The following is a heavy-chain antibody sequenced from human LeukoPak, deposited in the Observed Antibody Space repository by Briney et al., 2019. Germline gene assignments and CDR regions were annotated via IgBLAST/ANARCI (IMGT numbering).Heavy chain of an antibody. CDR2: IYHSGSA. J-gene: IGHJ4*02. CDR3: ARDFSGDGYNLSGY. V-gene: IGHV4-30-2*01. CDR1: GDSISSGGYY. Sequence: SQTLSLTCTVSGDSISSGGYYWRWIRQPPGKGLEWIGYIYHSGSAYYNPSLKSRVTISIDRSKNQFSLKLSSVTAADTAVYYCARDFSGDGYNLSGYWGQGTLVTVSS. D-gene: IGHD5-24*01.